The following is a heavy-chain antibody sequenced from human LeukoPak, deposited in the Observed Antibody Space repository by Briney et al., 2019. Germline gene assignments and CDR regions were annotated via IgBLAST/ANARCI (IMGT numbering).Heavy chain of an antibody. CDR1: GFTFSIYW. CDR2: INQDGSQK. Sequence: GGSLRLSCAASGFTFSIYWMSWVRQAPGKGLEWVANINQDGSQKYYVDSVKGRFTISRDNAKNSLYLQMNSLRAEDTAVYYCARDRDADAFDIWGQGTMVTVSS. V-gene: IGHV3-7*01. J-gene: IGHJ3*02. CDR3: ARDRDADAFDI. D-gene: IGHD5-24*01.